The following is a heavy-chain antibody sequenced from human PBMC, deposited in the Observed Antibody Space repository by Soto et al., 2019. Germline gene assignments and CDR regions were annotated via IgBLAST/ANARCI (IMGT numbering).Heavy chain of an antibody. Sequence: QVQLQESGPGLVKPSGTLSLTCAVSSGSISSSNWWRWVRQPPGKLLEWIGESYHSGTTNYHPSLSSRVITAVDKTKHQCALMLSSAAAAETAVYYGGRGARSVGGTERNCFDPWGQGTLVTVSS. CDR2: SYHSGTT. D-gene: IGHD1-26*01. V-gene: IGHV4-4*02. J-gene: IGHJ5*02. CDR3: GRGARSVGGTERNCFDP. CDR1: SGSISSSNW.